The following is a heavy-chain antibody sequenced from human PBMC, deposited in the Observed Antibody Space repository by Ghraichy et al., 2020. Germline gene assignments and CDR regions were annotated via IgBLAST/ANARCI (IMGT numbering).Heavy chain of an antibody. CDR2: IYHSGST. D-gene: IGHD2-2*01. V-gene: IGHV4-38-2*02. J-gene: IGHJ4*02. CDR3: ARDSTVVVPYQPAAFDY. CDR1: GYSISSGYY. Sequence: SQTLSLTCTVSGYSISSGYYWGWIRQPPGKGLEWIGSIYHSGSTYYNPSLKSRVTISVDTSKNQFSLKLSSVTAADTAVYYCARDSTVVVPYQPAAFDYWGQGTLV.